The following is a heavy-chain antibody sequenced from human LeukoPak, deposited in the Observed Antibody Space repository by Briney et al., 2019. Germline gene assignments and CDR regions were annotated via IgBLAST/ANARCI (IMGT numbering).Heavy chain of an antibody. D-gene: IGHD6-6*01. CDR2: INSDGSEG. CDR3: ARSSYSSSSSV. J-gene: IGHJ3*01. V-gene: IGHV3-7*03. Sequence: GGSLRLSCAVSGFTFSGFWMSWSRQAPGKGLEWVASINSDGSEGYYADVVKGRFTISKDNAKNSLYLQINSLRAEDTAVYYCARSSYSSSSSVWGQGTMVTVSS. CDR1: GFTFSGFW.